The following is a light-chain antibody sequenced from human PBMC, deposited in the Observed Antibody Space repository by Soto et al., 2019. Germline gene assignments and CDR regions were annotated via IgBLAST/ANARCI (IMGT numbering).Light chain of an antibody. CDR2: GAS. J-gene: IGKJ1*01. V-gene: IGKV3-20*01. CDR1: QTVTSTY. Sequence: EIVLTQSPGTLSLSPGERATLSCRASQTVTSTYLAWYQQKPGQAPRLLIYGASTRATGIPDRFSGSGSGTDFTVTISRLEPEDFAVYYCQHFGGSSGTFGQGTKVEIK. CDR3: QHFGGSSGT.